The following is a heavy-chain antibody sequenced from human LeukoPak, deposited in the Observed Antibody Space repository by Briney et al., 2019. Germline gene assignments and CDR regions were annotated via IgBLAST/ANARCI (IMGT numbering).Heavy chain of an antibody. CDR2: ISSACTAT. CDR1: GFTFSTSS. Sequence: PGGSLRLSCTASGFTFSTSSMAWFRQTPGAGLEWVSSISSACTATYHTDSARGRFTVSRDNSLNTLYLQMNSRRAEDTAIYYCVKYIQNVLAVFDLGGQGALVTVSS. D-gene: IGHD5-18*01. J-gene: IGHJ5*02. V-gene: IGHV3-23*01. CDR3: VKYIQNVLAVFDL.